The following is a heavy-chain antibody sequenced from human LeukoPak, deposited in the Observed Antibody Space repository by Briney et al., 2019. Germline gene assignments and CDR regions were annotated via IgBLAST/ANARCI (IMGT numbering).Heavy chain of an antibody. J-gene: IGHJ3*02. CDR3: AVYSSGWYNTFDI. CDR2: IKQDGSEK. CDR1: GFTFDNYW. D-gene: IGHD6-19*01. Sequence: GGSLRLSCEASGFTFDNYWMSWVHQAPGKGLGWVANIKQDGSEKYYVDSVKGRFTISRDNAKNSLFLQMNSLGAEDTAVYYCAVYSSGWYNTFDIWGQGTMVTVSS. V-gene: IGHV3-7*01.